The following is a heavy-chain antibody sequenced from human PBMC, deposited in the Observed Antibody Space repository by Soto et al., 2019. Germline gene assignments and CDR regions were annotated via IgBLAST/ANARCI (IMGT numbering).Heavy chain of an antibody. CDR1: GYTFYSHS. D-gene: IGHD5-18*01. CDR2: INGDYGNT. Sequence: AQLVQSGAEVKKPGASVKVSCKASGYTFYSHSISWVRQAPGQGLEWMGRINGDYGNTQYAQKFRGRVTMTTDTSTTTVDMELTNLRSDDTAVYYCARCIQGDYYYGMDVWGQGTTVTVSS. CDR3: ARCIQGDYYYGMDV. V-gene: IGHV1-18*01. J-gene: IGHJ6*02.